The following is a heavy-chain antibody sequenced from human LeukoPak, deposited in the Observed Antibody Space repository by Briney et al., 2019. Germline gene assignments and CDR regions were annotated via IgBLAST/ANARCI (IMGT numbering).Heavy chain of an antibody. V-gene: IGHV3-9*01. D-gene: IGHD2-21*01. CDR2: ISWNSGSI. Sequence: GGSLRLSCAASGFTFKDYAMHWVRQAPGKGLEWVSGISWNSGSIAYGDSVKGRFTISRDNAKNSLYLQMNSLRAEDTAVYYCAKDKGGVVVIASFDYWGQGTLVTVSS. CDR3: AKDKGGVVVIASFDY. CDR1: GFTFKDYA. J-gene: IGHJ4*02.